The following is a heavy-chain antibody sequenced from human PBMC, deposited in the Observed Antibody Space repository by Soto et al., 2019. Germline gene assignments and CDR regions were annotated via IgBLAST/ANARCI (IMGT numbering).Heavy chain of an antibody. V-gene: IGHV4-4*07. CDR1: GASISGFY. D-gene: IGHD1-1*01. CDR2: IYATGTT. CDR3: VRDGTKTLRDWFDP. J-gene: IGHJ5*02. Sequence: QVQLQESGPGLVKPSETLSLTCTVSGASISGFYWSWIRKSAGKGLEWIGRIYATGTTDYNPSLKSRVMMSVDTSKKQFSLKLRSVTAADTAVYYCVRDGTKTLRDWFDPWGQGISVTVSS.